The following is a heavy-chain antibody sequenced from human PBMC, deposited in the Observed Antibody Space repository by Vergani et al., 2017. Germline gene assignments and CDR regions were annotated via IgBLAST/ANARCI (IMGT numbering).Heavy chain of an antibody. D-gene: IGHD3-22*01. CDR2: INPSGGST. V-gene: IGHV1-46*01. Sequence: QVLLVQSGAEVKKPGASVRVSCKTSGYTFTNNYIHWVRQAPGQGLEWMGIINPSGGSTTYAQQFQGRLTMTRDTSTSTVYMDLSNLRSEDTAVYYCARHCYDTAPCLQGGYDCWGQGTLVSVSS. CDR3: ARHCYDTAPCLQGGYDC. CDR1: GYTFTNNY. J-gene: IGHJ4*02.